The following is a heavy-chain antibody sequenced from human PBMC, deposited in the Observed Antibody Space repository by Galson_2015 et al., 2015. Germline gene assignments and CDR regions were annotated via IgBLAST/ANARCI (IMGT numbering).Heavy chain of an antibody. Sequence: SLRLSCAASGFTFSTYAMTWVRQAPGKGLEWVSAIRRSGGNTFYANSVKGRFTISRDDYKNTLYLQMNSLRVEDTAVYYCGKGGDFNGDDFYVDYWGQGTLVTVPS. D-gene: IGHD2-21*01. V-gene: IGHV3-23*01. J-gene: IGHJ4*02. CDR3: GKGGDFNGDDFYVDY. CDR2: IRRSGGNT. CDR1: GFTFSTYA.